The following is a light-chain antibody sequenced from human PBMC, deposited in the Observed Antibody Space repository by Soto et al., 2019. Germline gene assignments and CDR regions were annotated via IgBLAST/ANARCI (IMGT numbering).Light chain of an antibody. CDR2: GAL. CDR1: QSVRDN. Sequence: EIVMTQSPATRSVSPGERVTLSCRASQSVRDNLAWYQQKPGQAPRLLIYGALTRSTGIPARFSGSGSGTELTLTISSLQSEDFAFYYCQHYNNWPLTFGPGTKVDIK. J-gene: IGKJ3*01. V-gene: IGKV3-15*01. CDR3: QHYNNWPLT.